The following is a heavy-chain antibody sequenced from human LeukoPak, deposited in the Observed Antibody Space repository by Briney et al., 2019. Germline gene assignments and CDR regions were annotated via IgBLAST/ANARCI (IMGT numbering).Heavy chain of an antibody. CDR3: ASGDSSGYFFGY. D-gene: IGHD3-22*01. V-gene: IGHV3-21*01. CDR1: GFTFSSYS. Sequence: GGSLRLSCAASGFTFSSYSMNWVRQAPGKGLEWVSSISSSSSYIYYADSVEGRFTISGDNAKNSLYLQMNSLRAEDTAVYYCASGDSSGYFFGYWGQGALVTVSS. CDR2: ISSSSSYI. J-gene: IGHJ4*02.